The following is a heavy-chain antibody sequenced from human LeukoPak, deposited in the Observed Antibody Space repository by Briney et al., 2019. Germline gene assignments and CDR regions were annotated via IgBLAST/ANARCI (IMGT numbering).Heavy chain of an antibody. Sequence: AGGSLRLSCAASGFTFSDHYMSWIRQAPGKGLEWVACISSRGTYTNYADSVKGRFTISRDNTKNSLFLQMESLRAEDTAIYYCARDRWELLGAGHYFDYWGQGALLTVSS. V-gene: IGHV3-11*05. J-gene: IGHJ4*02. CDR3: ARDRWELLGAGHYFDY. CDR2: ISSRGTYT. D-gene: IGHD4-23*01. CDR1: GFTFSDHY.